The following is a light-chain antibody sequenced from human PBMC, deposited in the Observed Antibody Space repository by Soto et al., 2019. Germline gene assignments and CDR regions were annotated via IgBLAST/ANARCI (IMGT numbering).Light chain of an antibody. CDR1: QTIRSW. J-gene: IGKJ4*01. CDR3: QQYKSFPLT. Sequence: DIQMTQSPSTLSASVGDRVTITCRASQTIRSWLAWYQQKPGKAPKLLMYKASNLDSGVPSRFSGSGSGTDFTLTITSLPPDDFATYYCQQYKSFPLTFGGGTKVEIK. CDR2: KAS. V-gene: IGKV1-5*03.